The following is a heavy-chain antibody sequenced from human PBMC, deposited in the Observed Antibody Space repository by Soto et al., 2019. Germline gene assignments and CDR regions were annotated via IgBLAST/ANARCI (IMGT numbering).Heavy chain of an antibody. V-gene: IGHV3-74*01. D-gene: IGHD1-26*01. J-gene: IGHJ4*02. CDR3: GSVFEH. CDR2: VDGAGSGT. CDR1: GLTFTHYW. Sequence: EVQLVESGGGLVQPGGSLRLSCAASGLTFTHYWMHWVRQAPGKGLQWVARVDGAGSGTSYADSVKGRFTISRDNAKNTLSLQMNSLRADDTAVYYCGSVFEHWGWGTLVTVSS.